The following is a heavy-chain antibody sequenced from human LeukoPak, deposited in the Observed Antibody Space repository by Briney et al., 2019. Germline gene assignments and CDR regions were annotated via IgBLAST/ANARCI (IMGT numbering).Heavy chain of an antibody. CDR2: ISSSGSYI. Sequence: GGSLRLSCAASGFTFSSYSMNWVRQAPGKGLEWVSSISSSGSYIYYADSVKGRFTISRDNAKNSLYLQMNSLRAEDTAAYYCARSHPDAFDIWGQGTMVTVSS. J-gene: IGHJ3*02. CDR1: GFTFSSYS. V-gene: IGHV3-21*01. CDR3: ARSHPDAFDI.